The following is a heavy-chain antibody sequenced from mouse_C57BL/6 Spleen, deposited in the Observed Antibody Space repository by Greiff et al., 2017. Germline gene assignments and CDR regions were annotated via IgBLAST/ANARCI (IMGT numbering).Heavy chain of an antibody. V-gene: IGHV1-18*01. CDR3: ARRGDAAGFAY. CDR1: GYTFTDYN. D-gene: IGHD2-13*01. CDR2: INPNNGGT. J-gene: IGHJ3*01. Sequence: VQLQQSGPELVKPGASVKIPCKASGYTFTDYNMDWVKQTPGKSLEWIGAINPNNGGTIYNQKFKGKATLTVDKSSSTAFMGLRSLTSEDTAVYYCARRGDAAGFAYWGQGTLVTVSA.